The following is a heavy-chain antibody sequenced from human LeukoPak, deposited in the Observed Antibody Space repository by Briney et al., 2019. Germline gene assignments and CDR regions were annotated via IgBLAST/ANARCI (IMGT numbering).Heavy chain of an antibody. D-gene: IGHD6-19*01. CDR2: FDPEDGET. Sequence: ASVKASCKVSGYTLTELSMHWVRQAPGKGLEWMGGFDPEDGETIYAQKFQGRVTMTEDTSTDTAYMELSSLRSEDTAVYYCATGLSLQKQWLVFDYWGQGTLVTVSS. J-gene: IGHJ4*02. V-gene: IGHV1-24*01. CDR3: ATGLSLQKQWLVFDY. CDR1: GYTLTELS.